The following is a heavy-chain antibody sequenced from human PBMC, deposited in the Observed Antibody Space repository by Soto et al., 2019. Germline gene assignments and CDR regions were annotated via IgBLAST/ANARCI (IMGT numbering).Heavy chain of an antibody. CDR3: ARAPNLMVYAPDFDY. V-gene: IGHV3-74*01. D-gene: IGHD2-8*01. Sequence: PGGSLRLSCAASGFTFSSYWMHWVRQAPGKGLVWVSRINSDGSSTSYADSVKGRFTISRDNAKNTLYLQMNSLRAEDTAVYYCARAPNLMVYAPDFDYWGQGTLVTVSS. CDR1: GFTFSSYW. J-gene: IGHJ4*02. CDR2: INSDGSST.